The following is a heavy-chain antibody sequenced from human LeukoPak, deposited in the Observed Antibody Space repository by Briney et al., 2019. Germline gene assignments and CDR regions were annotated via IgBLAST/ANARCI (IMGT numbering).Heavy chain of an antibody. J-gene: IGHJ6*03. Sequence: GGSLRLSCAASGFTSSSYGMHWVRQAPGKGLEWVAVIWYDGSNKYYADSVKGRFTISRDNSKNTLYLQMNSLRAEDTAVYYCAKQAAMAKGGYYYYYMDVWGKGTTVTVSS. D-gene: IGHD5-18*01. CDR3: AKQAAMAKGGYYYYYMDV. CDR1: GFTSSSYG. V-gene: IGHV3-33*06. CDR2: IWYDGSNK.